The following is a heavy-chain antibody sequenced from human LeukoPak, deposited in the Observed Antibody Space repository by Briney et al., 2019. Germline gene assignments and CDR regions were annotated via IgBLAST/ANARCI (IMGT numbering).Heavy chain of an antibody. J-gene: IGHJ4*02. D-gene: IGHD3-16*02. CDR3: ARSLPTMITFGGVIAMSGYFDY. CDR2: IFYSGST. Sequence: PSETLSLTCTVSGDSISSSSYYWGWIRQPPGKPLEWIGSIFYSGSTYYNTPLKSRVTISVDTSKNQFSLKLSSVTAADTAVYYCARSLPTMITFGGVIAMSGYFDYWGQGTLVTVSS. V-gene: IGHV4-39*07. CDR1: GDSISSSSYY.